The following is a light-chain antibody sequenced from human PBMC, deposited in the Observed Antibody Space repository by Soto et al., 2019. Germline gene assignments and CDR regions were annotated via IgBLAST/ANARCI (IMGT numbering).Light chain of an antibody. CDR2: DAS. J-gene: IGKJ1*01. V-gene: IGKV1-5*01. Sequence: DIQMTQSPSTLSASVGDRVTITCRASQRMSGFLAWYQQKLGKAPQLLISDASSLESGVPSRFSGGRSGTAFTLTISSLQPEDFATYYCQHYSSNSGTFGPGTKVDIK. CDR3: QHYSSNSGT. CDR1: QRMSGF.